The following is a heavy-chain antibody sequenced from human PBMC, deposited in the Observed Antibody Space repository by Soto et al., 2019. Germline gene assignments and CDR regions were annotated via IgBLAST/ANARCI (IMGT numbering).Heavy chain of an antibody. Sequence: PSETLSLTCTVSGGSISSYYWSWIRQPPGKGLEWIGYIYYSGSTNYNPSLKSRVTISVDTSKNQFSLKLSSVTAADTAVYYCARHSKGSWSPGVGYYYYYMDVWGKGTTVTVSS. J-gene: IGHJ6*03. CDR1: GGSISSYY. CDR3: ARHSKGSWSPGVGYYYYYMDV. V-gene: IGHV4-59*08. D-gene: IGHD6-13*01. CDR2: IYYSGST.